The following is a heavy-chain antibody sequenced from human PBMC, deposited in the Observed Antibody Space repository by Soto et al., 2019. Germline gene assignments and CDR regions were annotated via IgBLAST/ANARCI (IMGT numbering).Heavy chain of an antibody. CDR3: ARDPRLSRITGTPGDAFDI. CDR2: ISAYNGNT. D-gene: IGHD1-20*01. Sequence: GASVKVSCKASRYTFTSYASSWVRQAPGQGLEWMGWISAYNGNTNYAQKLQGRVTMTTDTSTSTAYMELRSLRSDDTAVYYCARDPRLSRITGTPGDAFDIWGQGTMVTVSS. V-gene: IGHV1-18*01. J-gene: IGHJ3*02. CDR1: RYTFTSYA.